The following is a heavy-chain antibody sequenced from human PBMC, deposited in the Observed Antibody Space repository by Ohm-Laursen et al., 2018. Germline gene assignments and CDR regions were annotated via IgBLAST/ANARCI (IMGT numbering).Heavy chain of an antibody. CDR2: IYYSGST. CDR3: ARGASSIAARPWWFDP. Sequence: SETLSLTCTVSGGSISSGGYYWSWIRQHPGKGLEWIGYIYYSGSTYYNPSLKSRVTISVDTSKNQFSLKLSSVTAADTAVYYCARGASSIAARPWWFDPWGQGTLVTVSS. V-gene: IGHV4-31*03. CDR1: GGSISSGGYY. J-gene: IGHJ5*02. D-gene: IGHD6-6*01.